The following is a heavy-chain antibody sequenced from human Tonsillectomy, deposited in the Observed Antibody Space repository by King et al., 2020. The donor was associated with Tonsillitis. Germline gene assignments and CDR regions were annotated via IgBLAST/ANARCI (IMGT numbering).Heavy chain of an antibody. CDR2: IYYSGST. CDR1: GASISRSDDY. D-gene: IGHD3-10*01. V-gene: IGHV4-30-4*08. Sequence: QLQESGPRLVMPSQTLSLTCTVSGASISRSDDYWSWIRQSPGKGLEWIGYIYYSGSTYYNSSLKRRVTIAINTSKTQFSLKMRSVTVADTAVYYCACADGLGSYGVPNWFDSWGQGIPVTVSS. CDR3: ACADGLGSYGVPNWFDS. J-gene: IGHJ5*01.